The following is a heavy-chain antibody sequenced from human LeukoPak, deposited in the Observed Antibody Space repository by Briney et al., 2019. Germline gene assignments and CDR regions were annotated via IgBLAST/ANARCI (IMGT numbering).Heavy chain of an antibody. CDR2: INQDESAK. J-gene: IGHJ2*01. Sequence: PGGSLRLSCAASGFTFSRYWMSWVRQAPGKGLEWVASINQDESAKFYVDSVKGRFTISRDNSKNTLYLQMNSLRAEDTAVYYCARQGYYDSSGPVLGWYFDLWGRGTLVTVSS. CDR1: GFTFSRYW. V-gene: IGHV3-7*03. D-gene: IGHD3-22*01. CDR3: ARQGYYDSSGPVLGWYFDL.